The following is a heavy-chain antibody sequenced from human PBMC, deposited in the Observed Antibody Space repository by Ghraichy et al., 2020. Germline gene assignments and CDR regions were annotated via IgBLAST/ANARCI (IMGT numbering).Heavy chain of an antibody. Sequence: SETLSLTCAVYGGSFSGYYWSWIRQPPGKGLEWIGEINHSGSTNYNPSLKSRVTISVDTSKNQFSLKLSSVTAADTAVYYCARGTGYDILTGYYTALDYWGQGTLVTVSS. CDR2: INHSGST. J-gene: IGHJ4*02. CDR1: GGSFSGYY. CDR3: ARGTGYDILTGYYTALDY. D-gene: IGHD3-9*01. V-gene: IGHV4-34*01.